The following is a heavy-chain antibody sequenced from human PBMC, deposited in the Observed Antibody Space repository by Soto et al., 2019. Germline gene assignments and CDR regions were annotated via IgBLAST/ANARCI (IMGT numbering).Heavy chain of an antibody. J-gene: IGHJ4*02. Sequence: QAQLVQSGASVTQPGSSVRVSCKASGGTLNSYTISCVRQAPGQGLEWMGGINPVFGTTDYAQEFQGRVTITADESTGTAYLDLFSLRSEDTAIYYCSISNSYGRGDFWGQGTLVTVSS. CDR1: GGTLNSYT. D-gene: IGHD4-17*01. V-gene: IGHV1-69*01. CDR2: INPVFGTT. CDR3: SISNSYGRGDF.